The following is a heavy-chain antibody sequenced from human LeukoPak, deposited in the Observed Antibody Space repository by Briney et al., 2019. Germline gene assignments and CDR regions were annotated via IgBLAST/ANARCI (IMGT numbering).Heavy chain of an antibody. J-gene: IGHJ3*02. Sequence: SDTLSLTCTVSGGSISSYYWSWIRQPPVKGLEWIGYIYYSGSTNYNPSLKSRVTISVDTSKNQFSLKLSSVTAADTAVYYCARGSDFWSGYAFDIWGQGTMVTVSS. CDR1: GGSISSYY. D-gene: IGHD3-3*01. CDR2: IYYSGST. CDR3: ARGSDFWSGYAFDI. V-gene: IGHV4-59*07.